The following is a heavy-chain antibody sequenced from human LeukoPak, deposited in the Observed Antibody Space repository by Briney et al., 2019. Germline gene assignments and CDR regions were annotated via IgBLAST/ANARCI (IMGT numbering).Heavy chain of an antibody. V-gene: IGHV3-53*01. CDR2: IYSGGST. CDR1: GFTVSSNY. J-gene: IGHJ4*02. Sequence: GGSLRLSCAASGFTVSSNYMSWVRQAPGKGLEWVSVIYSGGSTYYAGSVRGRFTISRDNSKNTLYLQMNSLRAEDTAVYYCAKDAVGATAYYFDYWGQGTLVTVSS. D-gene: IGHD1-26*01. CDR3: AKDAVGATAYYFDY.